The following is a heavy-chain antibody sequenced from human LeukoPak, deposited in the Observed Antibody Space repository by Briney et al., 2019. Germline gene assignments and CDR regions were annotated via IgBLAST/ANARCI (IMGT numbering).Heavy chain of an antibody. D-gene: IGHD3-10*01. CDR2: IDWDDDK. CDR1: GFALRTAGRW. J-gene: IGHJ4*02. V-gene: IGHV2-70*11. Sequence: SGPTLVNPTETLTLTCTFSGFALRTAGRWVSWVRQPPGKALEWFSRIDWDDDKYYSTSLKTRLTISKDTSKYQVVLTMTNTVPDDTAMYYCARIRAGSHLDYFDYWGLGTLVTVSS. CDR3: ARIRAGSHLDYFDY.